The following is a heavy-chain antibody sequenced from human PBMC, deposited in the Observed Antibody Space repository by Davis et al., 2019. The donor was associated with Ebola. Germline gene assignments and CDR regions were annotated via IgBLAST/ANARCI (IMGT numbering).Heavy chain of an antibody. J-gene: IGHJ6*02. V-gene: IGHV3-30*18. CDR2: ISYDGSNK. D-gene: IGHD5-18*01. CDR3: AKDLVRGQLWFRDYYYGMDV. Sequence: PGGSLRLSCAASGFTFSSYGMHWVRQAPGKGLEWVAVISYDGSNKYYADSVKGRFTISRDNSKNTLYLQMNSLRAEDTAVYYCAKDLVRGQLWFRDYYYGMDVWGQGTTVTVSS. CDR1: GFTFSSYG.